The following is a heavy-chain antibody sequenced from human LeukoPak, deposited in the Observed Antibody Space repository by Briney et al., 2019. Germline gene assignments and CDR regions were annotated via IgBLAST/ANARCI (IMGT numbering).Heavy chain of an antibody. J-gene: IGHJ4*02. V-gene: IGHV3-30*18. CDR3: AKSLPRTAWYYYGSGSYSD. D-gene: IGHD3-10*01. Sequence: GGSLRLSCAASGFTFSSYGMHWVRQAPGKGLEWVAVISYDGSNKYYADSVKGRFTISRDNSKNTLYLQMNSLRAEDTAVYYCAKSLPRTAWYYYGSGSYSDWGQGTLVT. CDR2: ISYDGSNK. CDR1: GFTFSSYG.